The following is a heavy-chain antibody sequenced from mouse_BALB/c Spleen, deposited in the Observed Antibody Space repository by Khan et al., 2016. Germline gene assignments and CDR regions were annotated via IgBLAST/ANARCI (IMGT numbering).Heavy chain of an antibody. CDR2: ISDGGSYT. CDR1: GFTFSDYY. Sequence: EVELVESGGGLVKPGGSLKLSCAASGFTFSDYYMYWVRQTPEKRLEWVATISDGGSYTYYPDSVKGRFTISRDNAKHNLYLQMSSLKSEDTAMYYCAREGLRRGFAYWGQGTLVTVS. J-gene: IGHJ3*01. CDR3: AREGLRRGFAY. D-gene: IGHD2-4*01. V-gene: IGHV5-4*02.